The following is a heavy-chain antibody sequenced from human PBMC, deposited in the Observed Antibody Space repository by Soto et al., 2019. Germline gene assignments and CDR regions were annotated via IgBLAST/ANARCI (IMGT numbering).Heavy chain of an antibody. J-gene: IGHJ4*02. Sequence: EVQLVESGGGLVKPGGSLRLSCAASGFTFSNAWMNWVRQAPGTGLEWVGRIKSKTDGGTTDYAAPVKGRFTISRDDSKNTLYLQMNSLKTEDTAVYYCTTDDYGDYWYFDYWGQGTLVTVSS. D-gene: IGHD4-17*01. CDR3: TTDDYGDYWYFDY. CDR1: GFTFSNAW. V-gene: IGHV3-15*07. CDR2: IKSKTDGGTT.